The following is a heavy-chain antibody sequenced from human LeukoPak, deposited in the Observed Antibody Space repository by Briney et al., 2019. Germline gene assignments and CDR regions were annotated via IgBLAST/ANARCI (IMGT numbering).Heavy chain of an antibody. J-gene: IGHJ5*02. CDR2: ISAYNGNT. CDR3: ARSGYSYGYRWFDP. V-gene: IGHV1-18*01. Sequence: GASVKVSCKASGYTFTSYGISWVRQAPGQGLEWMGWISAYNGNTNYAQKFQGRVTITADKSTSTAYMELSSLRSEDTAVYYCARSGYSYGYRWFDPWGQGTLVTVSS. D-gene: IGHD5-18*01. CDR1: GYTFTSYG.